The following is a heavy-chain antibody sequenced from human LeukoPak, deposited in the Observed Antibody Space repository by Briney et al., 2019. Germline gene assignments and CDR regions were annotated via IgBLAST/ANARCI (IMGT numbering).Heavy chain of an antibody. CDR2: IKQDGSEK. D-gene: IGHD1-26*01. Sequence: GGSLRLSCAASGFTFSSYEMNWVRQAPGKGLEWVANIKQDGSEKYYVDSVKGRFTISGDNAKNSLYLQMNSLRAEDTAVYYCARDKIVGATLFDYWGQGTLVTVSS. CDR3: ARDKIVGATLFDY. CDR1: GFTFSSYE. J-gene: IGHJ4*02. V-gene: IGHV3-7*01.